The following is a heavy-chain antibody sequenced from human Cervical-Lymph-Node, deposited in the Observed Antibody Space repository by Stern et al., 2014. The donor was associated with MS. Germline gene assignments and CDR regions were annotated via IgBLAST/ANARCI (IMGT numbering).Heavy chain of an antibody. CDR3: ARGSAGAGAFFDY. Sequence: EVQLVESGAEVKKPGESLKISCKGSGYTFSNSWIGWVRQMPGRGLEWMGIFYPGDSDTRYSPSFQGQITISADKSISTAYLQWNSLKASDTAIFYCARGSAGAGAFFDYWGQGTLVTVSS. J-gene: IGHJ4*02. CDR1: GYTFSNSW. D-gene: IGHD2-8*02. CDR2: FYPGDSDT. V-gene: IGHV5-51*01.